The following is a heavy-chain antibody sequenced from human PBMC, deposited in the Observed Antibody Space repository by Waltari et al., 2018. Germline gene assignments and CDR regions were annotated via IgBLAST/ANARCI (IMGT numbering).Heavy chain of an antibody. J-gene: IGHJ6*03. V-gene: IGHV4-38-2*01. CDR2: IYHSGST. CDR3: ARQVDCSSTSCYTYYYYYMDV. CDR1: GYSISSGYY. D-gene: IGHD2-2*02. Sequence: QVQLQESGPGLVKPSETLSLTCAVSGYSISSGYYWGWLRQPPGQGLEWIGIIYHSGSTYYNPSLKSRVTISVDTSKNQFSLKLSSVTAADTAVYYCARQVDCSSTSCYTYYYYYMDVWGKGTTVTVSS.